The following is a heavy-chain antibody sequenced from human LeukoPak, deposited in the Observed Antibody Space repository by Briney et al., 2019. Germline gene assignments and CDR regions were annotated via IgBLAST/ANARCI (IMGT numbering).Heavy chain of an antibody. D-gene: IGHD4-17*01. CDR1: GGSFSGYY. CDR2: INHSGST. V-gene: IGHV4-34*01. CDR3: ASIDYGDFGLFAGY. J-gene: IGHJ4*02. Sequence: SETLSLTCAVYGGSFSGYYWSWIRQPPGKGLEWIGEINHSGSTNYNPSLKSRVTISVDTSKKQISLKMNSVTAADTAVYYCASIDYGDFGLFAGYWGQGTLVTVSS.